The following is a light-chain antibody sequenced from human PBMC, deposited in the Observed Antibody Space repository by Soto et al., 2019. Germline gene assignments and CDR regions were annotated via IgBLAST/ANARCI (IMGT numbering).Light chain of an antibody. V-gene: IGKV3-11*01. J-gene: IGKJ5*01. CDR3: QQRCNWPSIS. Sequence: EIVLTQSPATLSLSPGERATLSCRASQSVSSYLAWYQHKPGQAPRLLIYDASSRATDIPARFSGSGSGTDFTLTISSLEPEDFATYYCQQRCNWPSISFGQGTRLEIK. CDR2: DAS. CDR1: QSVSSY.